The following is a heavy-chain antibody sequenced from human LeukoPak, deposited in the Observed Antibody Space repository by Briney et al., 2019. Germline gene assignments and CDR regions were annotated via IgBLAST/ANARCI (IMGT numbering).Heavy chain of an antibody. D-gene: IGHD4-23*01. CDR3: ARDYGGNSVRAFDI. Sequence: SETLSLTCTVSGGSISTYYWSWIRQSAGKGLEWIGRIHTSGSTDYNPSLRSRVTMSVDTSKNQFSLKLSSVTAADTAVYYCARDYGGNSVRAFDIWGQGTMVTVSS. CDR2: IHTSGST. J-gene: IGHJ3*02. CDR1: GGSISTYY. V-gene: IGHV4-4*07.